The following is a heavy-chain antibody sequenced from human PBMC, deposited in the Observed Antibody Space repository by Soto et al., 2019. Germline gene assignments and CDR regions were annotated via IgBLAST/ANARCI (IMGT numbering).Heavy chain of an antibody. CDR2: IKSRADAGAT. CDR3: LWGDH. V-gene: IGHV3-15*07. D-gene: IGHD2-21*01. CDR1: GFTFTDAW. J-gene: IGHJ4*02. Sequence: EGQLVDSGGGLVKPGGSLRLSCATSGFTFTDAWMNWVRQAPGTGLEWVVRIKSRADAGATDYAAPVKGRFAVIRDDSKNIVYLRVNSLETDDTAVYFCLWGDHWGQGTLVTVSS.